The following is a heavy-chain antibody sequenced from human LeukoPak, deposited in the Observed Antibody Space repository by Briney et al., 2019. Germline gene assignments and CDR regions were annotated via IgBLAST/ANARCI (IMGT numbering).Heavy chain of an antibody. CDR3: ARSYVVVIAIDAFDI. D-gene: IGHD2-21*01. J-gene: IGHJ3*02. V-gene: IGHV3-48*03. Sequence: SGGSLRLSCAASGFTFSSYEMNWVRQAPGKGLEWVSYISSSGSTIYYADSVKGRLSISRGNAKNSLYLQMNSLRAEDTAVYYCARSYVVVIAIDAFDIWGQGTMVTVSS. CDR1: GFTFSSYE. CDR2: ISSSGSTI.